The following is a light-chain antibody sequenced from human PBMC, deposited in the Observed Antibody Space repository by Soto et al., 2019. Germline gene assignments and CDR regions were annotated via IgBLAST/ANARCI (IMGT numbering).Light chain of an antibody. V-gene: IGLV2-23*01. CDR1: SSDVGRYNF. J-gene: IGLJ1*01. CDR2: EGS. CDR3: CSYAGSSTWV. Sequence: QSALTQPASVSGSPGQSITISCTGTSSDVGRYNFVSWYQQHPGKAPKVMIYEGSKRPSGVSNRFSGSKSGNTASLTNSGLHAEDEADYYCCSYAGSSTWVFGTGTKVTVL.